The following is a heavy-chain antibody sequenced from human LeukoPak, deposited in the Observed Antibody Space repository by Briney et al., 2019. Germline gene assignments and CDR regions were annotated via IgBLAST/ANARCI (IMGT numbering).Heavy chain of an antibody. V-gene: IGHV4-4*07. J-gene: IGHJ6*03. CDR1: GVSISNYY. CDR2: INTSGST. Sequence: PSETLSLTCSVSGVSISNYYWSWIRQPAGKGLEWIGRINTSGSTKYKSSLKSRVTISVDKSKNQFSLKLTSVTAADTALYYCAREVEGVGDPREDYYHYYYMDVWGKGTTVTVSS. CDR3: AREVEGVGDPREDYYHYYYMDV. D-gene: IGHD3-10*01.